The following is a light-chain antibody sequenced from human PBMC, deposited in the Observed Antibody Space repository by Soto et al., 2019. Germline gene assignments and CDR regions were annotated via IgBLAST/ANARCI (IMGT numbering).Light chain of an antibody. CDR3: SSYAGSGSVV. V-gene: IGLV2-23*01. Sequence: SALTQPASVSGSPGQSITISCTGTSSDVGSYNLVSWYQQHPGKAPKLMIYEGSKRPSGVSNRFSGSKSGNTASLTISGLQAEDEADYYCSSYAGSGSVVFGGGTKVTVL. J-gene: IGLJ2*01. CDR1: SSDVGSYNL. CDR2: EGS.